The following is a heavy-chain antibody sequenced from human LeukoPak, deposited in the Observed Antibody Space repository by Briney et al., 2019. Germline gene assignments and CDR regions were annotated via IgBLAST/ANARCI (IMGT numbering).Heavy chain of an antibody. CDR1: GFTFSSYW. Sequence: GGSLRLSCAASGFTFSSYWMSWVRQAPGKGLEWVANIKQDGSEKYYVDSVKGRFTISRDNAKNSLYLQMNSLRAEDTAVYYCAREGYDISILFDYWGQGILVTVSS. V-gene: IGHV3-7*03. J-gene: IGHJ4*02. CDR2: IKQDGSEK. CDR3: AREGYDISILFDY. D-gene: IGHD3-9*01.